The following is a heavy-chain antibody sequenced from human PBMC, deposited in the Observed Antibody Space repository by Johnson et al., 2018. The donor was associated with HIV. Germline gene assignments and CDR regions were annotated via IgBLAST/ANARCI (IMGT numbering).Heavy chain of an antibody. Sequence: QMQLVESGGGVVQPGRSLRVSCAASGFTFSRYAMHWVRQTPGKGLEWVAVISYDGSNKYYEDSVKGRFTISRDNSKNTLYLQMNSLRGEDTAGYYCARQRGCDIWGQGTMVTVSS. V-gene: IGHV3-30*14. CDR2: ISYDGSNK. J-gene: IGHJ3*02. CDR3: ARQRGCDI. CDR1: GFTFSRYA.